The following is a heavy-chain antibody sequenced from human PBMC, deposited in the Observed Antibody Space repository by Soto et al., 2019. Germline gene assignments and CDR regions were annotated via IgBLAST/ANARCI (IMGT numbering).Heavy chain of an antibody. CDR2: ISGSGGST. CDR1: GFTFSSYG. J-gene: IGHJ4*02. V-gene: IGHV3-23*01. CDR3: AKASAPGGTYFPLWF. Sequence: PGESLKISCKGSGFTFSSYGMSWVRQAPGKGLEWVSSISGSGGSTYYADSVKGRFTISRDNSKNTLYLQMNSLRAEDTAVYYCAKASAPGGTYFPLWFWGQGTLVTAPQ. D-gene: IGHD1-26*01.